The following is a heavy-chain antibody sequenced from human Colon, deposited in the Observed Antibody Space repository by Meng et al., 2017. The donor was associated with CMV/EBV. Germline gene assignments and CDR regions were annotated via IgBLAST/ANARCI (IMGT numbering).Heavy chain of an antibody. Sequence: RLSCAASGFTFSSYWMHWVRQAPGKGLVWVSRINSDGSSTSYADSVKGRFTISRDNAKNTLYLQMNSLRAEDTAVYYCARDCGGDCYSYYFDYWGQGTLVTVSS. CDR3: ARDCGGDCYSYYFDY. V-gene: IGHV3-74*01. J-gene: IGHJ4*02. D-gene: IGHD2-21*01. CDR2: INSDGSST. CDR1: GFTFSSYW.